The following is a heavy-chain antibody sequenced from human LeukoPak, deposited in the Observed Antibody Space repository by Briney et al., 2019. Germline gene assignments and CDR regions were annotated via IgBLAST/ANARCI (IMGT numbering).Heavy chain of an antibody. CDR1: GGPVSSSTYY. V-gene: IGHV4-39*07. CDR2: IYYSGST. J-gene: IGHJ5*02. Sequence: SETLSLTCTVSGGPVSSSTYYWGWIRQPPGKGLEWIGSIYYSGSTYYNPSLKSRVTISVDTSKNQFSLKLSTVTAADTAVYYCARSLIAVAGNLDWFDPWGQGTLVTVSS. D-gene: IGHD6-19*01. CDR3: ARSLIAVAGNLDWFDP.